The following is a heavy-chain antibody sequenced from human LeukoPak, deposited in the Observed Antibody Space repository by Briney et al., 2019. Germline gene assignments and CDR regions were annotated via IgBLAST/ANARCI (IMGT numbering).Heavy chain of an antibody. V-gene: IGHV3-74*01. CDR3: AGAYNYAYYYYVDV. CDR2: INSDGSST. J-gene: IGHJ6*03. Sequence: GGSLRLSCAASGFTFSSYWMHWVRQAPGKGLVWVSRINSDGSSTSYADSVKGRFTISRDNAKNTLYLQMNSLRAEDTAVYYCAGAYNYAYYYYVDVWGKGTTVTVSS. D-gene: IGHD5-18*01. CDR1: GFTFSSYW.